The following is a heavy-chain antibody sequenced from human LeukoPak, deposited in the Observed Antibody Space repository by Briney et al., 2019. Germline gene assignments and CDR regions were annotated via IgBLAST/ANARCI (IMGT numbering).Heavy chain of an antibody. J-gene: IGHJ4*02. Sequence: GGSLRLSCAASGFTFSSYAMHWVRQAPGKGLEWVAVISYDGSNTYYADSVKGRFTISRDNSKNTLYLQMNSLRAEDTAIYYCAKDVMSYSSGWYGDYWGQGTLVTVSS. CDR2: ISYDGSNT. V-gene: IGHV3-30-3*01. CDR3: AKDVMSYSSGWYGDY. CDR1: GFTFSSYA. D-gene: IGHD6-19*01.